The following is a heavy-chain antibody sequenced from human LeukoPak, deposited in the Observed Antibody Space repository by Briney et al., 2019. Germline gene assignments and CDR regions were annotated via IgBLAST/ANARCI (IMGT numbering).Heavy chain of an antibody. Sequence: PSETLSLTCAVSGGSISSSSYSWNWIRQPPGKGLEWIGYIYHSGSTYYNPSLESRVSISVDRSKNQFSLKLTSVTAADTAVYYCARHASGRDVVIYMDVWGKGTTVTVSS. J-gene: IGHJ6*03. CDR3: ARHASGRDVVIYMDV. CDR1: GGSISSSSYS. D-gene: IGHD1-26*01. CDR2: IYHSGST. V-gene: IGHV4-30-2*01.